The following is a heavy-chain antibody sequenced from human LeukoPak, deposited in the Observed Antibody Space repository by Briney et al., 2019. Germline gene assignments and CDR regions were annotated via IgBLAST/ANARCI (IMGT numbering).Heavy chain of an antibody. Sequence: SSETLSLTCTVSGGSISSYYWSWIRQPPGKGLEWIGYIYYSGSTNYDPSLKSRVTISVDTSKNQFSLKLSSVTAADTAVYYCARETMVRGVIPTYYFDYWGQGTLVTVSS. CDR3: ARETMVRGVIPTYYFDY. CDR1: GGSISSYY. D-gene: IGHD3-10*01. J-gene: IGHJ4*02. CDR2: IYYSGST. V-gene: IGHV4-59*01.